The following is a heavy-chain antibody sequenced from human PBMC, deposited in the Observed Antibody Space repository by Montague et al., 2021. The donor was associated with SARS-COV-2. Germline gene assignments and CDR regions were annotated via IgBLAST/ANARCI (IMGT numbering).Heavy chain of an antibody. CDR3: AKKTIAVLGSPDFDS. CDR1: GFTFSSYA. V-gene: IGHV3-23*01. CDR2: ISGGGDMT. D-gene: IGHD6-19*01. Sequence: SLRLSCAASGFTFSSYAMFWVRQTPGKGLEWVSAISGGGDMTYYADSVKGRFTISRDNSKNTLYLQMNTLRAEDTAVYFCAKKTIAVLGSPDFDSWGHGTLVTVSS. J-gene: IGHJ4*01.